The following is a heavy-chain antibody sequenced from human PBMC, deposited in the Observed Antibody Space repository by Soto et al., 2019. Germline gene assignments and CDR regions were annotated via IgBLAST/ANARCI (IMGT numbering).Heavy chain of an antibody. V-gene: IGHV1-18*01. CDR3: ARGKLQSDFWSGYYTGMRGPYYYYYYMDV. CDR2: ISAYNGNT. Sequence: EASVKVSCKASGYTFTSYGISWVRQAPGQGLEWMGWISAYNGNTNYAQKLQGRVTMTTDTSTSTAYMELRSLRSDDTAVYYCARGKLQSDFWSGYYTGMRGPYYYYYYMDVWGKGTTVTVSS. J-gene: IGHJ6*03. CDR1: GYTFTSYG. D-gene: IGHD3-3*01.